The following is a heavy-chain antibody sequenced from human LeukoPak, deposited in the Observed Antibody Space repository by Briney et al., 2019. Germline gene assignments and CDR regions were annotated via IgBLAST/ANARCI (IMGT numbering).Heavy chain of an antibody. D-gene: IGHD1-26*01. CDR2: IYTNGNT. Sequence: SETLSLTCTVSGGSVSSYHWSWVRQPAGKGLEWIGRIYTNGNTNSNPSLKSRVTMSLDPSKNQFFMKLGSVTAADTAVYFCARAFALYSAASGATFDIWGHGTVVTVSS. CDR1: GGSVSSYH. V-gene: IGHV4-4*07. J-gene: IGHJ3*02. CDR3: ARAFALYSAASGATFDI.